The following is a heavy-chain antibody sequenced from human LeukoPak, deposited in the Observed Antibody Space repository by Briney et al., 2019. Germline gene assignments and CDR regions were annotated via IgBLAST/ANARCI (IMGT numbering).Heavy chain of an antibody. D-gene: IGHD6-13*01. V-gene: IGHV4-34*12. Sequence: SETLSLTCAVYGESFSGYYWSWVRQPPGKGVEGIGEVIHSGSTNYNPSPKSRVTISVDTSKNQFSLKLSSVTAADTAVYYCARAGIATDAARGSVTLDYWGQGTLLTVSS. CDR1: GESFSGYY. CDR3: ARAGIATDAARGSVTLDY. J-gene: IGHJ4*02. CDR2: VIHSGST.